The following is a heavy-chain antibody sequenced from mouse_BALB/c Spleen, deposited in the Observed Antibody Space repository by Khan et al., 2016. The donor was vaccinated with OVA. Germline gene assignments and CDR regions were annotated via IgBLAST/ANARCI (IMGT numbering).Heavy chain of an antibody. CDR1: GYSITSNYA. D-gene: IGHD1-1*01. Sequence: EVQLVESGPGLVKPSQSLSLTCTVTGYSITSNYAWNWIRQFPGNKLEWMGYISYSGSPNYHPSLKSRISITRDTSKNQFFLQLNSVTTEDTATYYCARGNYYGYAMDYWGQGTSITVSS. CDR2: ISYSGSP. J-gene: IGHJ4*01. V-gene: IGHV3-2*02. CDR3: ARGNYYGYAMDY.